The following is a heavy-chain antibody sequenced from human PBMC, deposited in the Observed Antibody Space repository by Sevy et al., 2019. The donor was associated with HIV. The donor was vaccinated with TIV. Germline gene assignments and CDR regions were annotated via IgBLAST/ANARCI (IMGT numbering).Heavy chain of an antibody. CDR2: IKQDGSEK. CDR3: ARDQPVAGFDY. Sequence: GWSPRLSCAASGFTFSSYWMSWVRQAPGKGLEWVANIKQDGSEKYYVDSVKGRFTISRDNAKNSLYLQMNSLRAEDTAVYYCARDQPVAGFDYWGQGTLVTVSS. CDR1: GFTFSSYW. V-gene: IGHV3-7*03. J-gene: IGHJ4*02. D-gene: IGHD6-19*01.